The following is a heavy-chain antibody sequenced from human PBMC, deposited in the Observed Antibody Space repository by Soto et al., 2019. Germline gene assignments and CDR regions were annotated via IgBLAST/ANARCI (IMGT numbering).Heavy chain of an antibody. V-gene: IGHV2-70*01. Sequence: GAALVNAAHTLTETGTQSRIPLCTSEMCVTWIRQHPGKALEWLALIDWDDDKYYSTSLKTRLTIAKDTSKNQVVLTMTNMDPVDTATYDCARILSVRSIAYCIGDSSHFYG. D-gene: IGHD2-21*02. CDR2: IDWDDDK. CDR1: RIPLCTSEMC. J-gene: IGHJ6*01. CDR3: ARILSVRSIAYCIGDSSHFYG.